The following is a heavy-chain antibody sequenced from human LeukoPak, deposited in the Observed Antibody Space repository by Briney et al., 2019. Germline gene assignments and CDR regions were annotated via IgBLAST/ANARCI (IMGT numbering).Heavy chain of an antibody. CDR2: IYHSGST. CDR1: GGSISSYN. V-gene: IGHV4-59*01. D-gene: IGHD4-23*01. J-gene: IGHJ4*02. CDR3: ARGNGGNSFDY. Sequence: SETLSLTCTVSGGSISSYNWSWIRQAPGKGLEWIGYIYHSGSTNYNPSLKSRVSISVDKSKNQFSLRLSSVTAADTAVYYCARGNGGNSFDYWGQGTLVTVSS.